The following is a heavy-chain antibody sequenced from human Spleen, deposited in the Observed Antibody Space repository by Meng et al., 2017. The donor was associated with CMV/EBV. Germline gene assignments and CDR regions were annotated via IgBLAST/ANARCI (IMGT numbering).Heavy chain of an antibody. Sequence: GGSLRLSCTASGFTFSDYYMSWIRQAPGKGLEWVSYIGGSGNTIYYANSVKGRFTISRDNAKNSLYLQMNSLRAEDTAVYYCAREYYDFWSGYYTGIEAFDIWGQGTMVTVSS. CDR3: AREYYDFWSGYYTGIEAFDI. J-gene: IGHJ3*02. D-gene: IGHD3-3*01. CDR2: IGGSGNTI. CDR1: GFTFSDYY. V-gene: IGHV3-11*04.